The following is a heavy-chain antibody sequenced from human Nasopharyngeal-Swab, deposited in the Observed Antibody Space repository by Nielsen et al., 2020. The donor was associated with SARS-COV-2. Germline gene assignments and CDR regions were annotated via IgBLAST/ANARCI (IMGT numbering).Heavy chain of an antibody. D-gene: IGHD3-10*01. CDR2: ISGDGSDI. Sequence: GGSLRPSCAASGFTFRSYAISWVRQAPGKGLVWVSRISGDGSDISYADSGKGRFTISRDTAKNTVYLQMTSLRAEDTAVYYCIRERQWFGDSSWGQGTLVTVSS. CDR1: GFTFRSYA. V-gene: IGHV3-74*01. CDR3: IRERQWFGDSS. J-gene: IGHJ5*02.